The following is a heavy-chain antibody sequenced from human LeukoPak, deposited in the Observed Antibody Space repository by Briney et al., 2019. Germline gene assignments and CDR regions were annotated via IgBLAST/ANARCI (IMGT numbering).Heavy chain of an antibody. CDR2: IYSGGST. J-gene: IGHJ4*02. CDR3: ASGLPPGIIDY. D-gene: IGHD1-14*01. CDR1: GFTVSSNY. Sequence: GGSLRLSCVASGFTVSSNYMTWVRQAPGKGLEWVSVIYSGGSTYYADSVKGRFTISRDNSKNTLYLQMNSLRAEDTAVYYCASGLPPGIIDYWGQGTLVTVSS. V-gene: IGHV3-53*01.